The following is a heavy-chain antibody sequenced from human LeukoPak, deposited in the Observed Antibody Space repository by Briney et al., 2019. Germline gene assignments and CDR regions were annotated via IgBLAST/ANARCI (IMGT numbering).Heavy chain of an antibody. J-gene: IGHJ4*02. CDR2: INPNSGGT. D-gene: IGHD1-26*01. CDR3: ARTILLGATRLLDY. Sequence: ASVKVSCKASGYTFTVYYMHWVRQAPGQGLEWMGWINPNSGGTNYAQKFQGRVTMTRDTSISTAYMELSRLRSDDTAVYYCARTILLGATRLLDYWGQGTLVTVSS. CDR1: GYTFTVYY. V-gene: IGHV1-2*02.